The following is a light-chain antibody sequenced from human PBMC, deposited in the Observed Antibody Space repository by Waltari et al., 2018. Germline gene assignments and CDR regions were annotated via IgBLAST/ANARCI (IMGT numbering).Light chain of an antibody. V-gene: IGKV1-5*03. CDR3: QQYNKRYT. Sequence: DIQMTQSPSTLSASVGDGVTITCRASQSISSWLAWYQQKPGKAPKLLIYKASSLESGVPSRFSGSGSGTEFTLTISSLQPDDFATYYCQQYNKRYTFGQGTKLEIK. CDR2: KAS. CDR1: QSISSW. J-gene: IGKJ2*01.